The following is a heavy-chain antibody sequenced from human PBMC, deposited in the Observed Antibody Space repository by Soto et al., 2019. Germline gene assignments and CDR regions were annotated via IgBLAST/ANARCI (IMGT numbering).Heavy chain of an antibody. CDR1: GGSIISGDYY. CDR3: ARDGGDSTLPGTDY. J-gene: IGHJ4*02. Sequence: SETLSLTCTVSGGSIISGDYYWIWIRQPPGKGLEWIGYIYYSGSTYYNPSLKSRVTISVDTSKNQFSLKLSSVTAADTAVYYCARDGGDSTLPGTDYWGQGTLVTVSS. D-gene: IGHD2-21*02. V-gene: IGHV4-30-4*01. CDR2: IYYSGST.